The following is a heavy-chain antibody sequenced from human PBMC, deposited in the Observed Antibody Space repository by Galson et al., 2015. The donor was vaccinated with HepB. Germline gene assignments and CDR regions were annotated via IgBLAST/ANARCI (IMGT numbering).Heavy chain of an antibody. CDR3: ARGGLSRLAGRPFDY. V-gene: IGHV4-34*01. Sequence: SETLSLTCAVYGGSFSGYYWSWIRQPPGKGLEWIGEINHSGSTNYNPSLKSRVTISVDTSKNQFSLKLSSVTAADTAVYYCARGGLSRLAGRPFDYWGQGTLVTVSS. CDR1: GGSFSGYY. CDR2: INHSGST. J-gene: IGHJ4*02. D-gene: IGHD6-19*01.